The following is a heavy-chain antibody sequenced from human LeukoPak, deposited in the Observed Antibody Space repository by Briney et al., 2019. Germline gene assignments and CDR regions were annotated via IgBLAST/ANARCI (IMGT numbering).Heavy chain of an antibody. V-gene: IGHV4-30-2*01. Sequence: SETLFLTCAVSGGSISSGGYSWSWIRQPPGKGLEWIGYIYHSGSTYYNPSLKSRVTISVDRSKNQFSLKLSSVTAADTAVYYCARDAGVGYFDYWGQGTLVTVSS. CDR2: IYHSGST. CDR1: GGSISSGGYS. D-gene: IGHD3-3*01. J-gene: IGHJ4*02. CDR3: ARDAGVGYFDY.